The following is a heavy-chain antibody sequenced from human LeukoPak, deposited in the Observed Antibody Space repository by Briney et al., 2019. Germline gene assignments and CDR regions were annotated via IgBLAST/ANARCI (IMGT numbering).Heavy chain of an antibody. Sequence: GASVKVSCKASGYTFTSYGISWVRQAPGQGLEWMGWISAYNGNTNYAQKPQGRVTMTTDTFTSTAYMELRSLRSDDTAVYYCAREPNYQYYFHYWGQGTLVTVSS. CDR3: AREPNYQYYFHY. V-gene: IGHV1-18*01. D-gene: IGHD1-7*01. CDR1: GYTFTSYG. J-gene: IGHJ4*02. CDR2: ISAYNGNT.